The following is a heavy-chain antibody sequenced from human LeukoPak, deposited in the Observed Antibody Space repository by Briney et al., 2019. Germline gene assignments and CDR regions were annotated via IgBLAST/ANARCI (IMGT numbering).Heavy chain of an antibody. D-gene: IGHD2-8*01. CDR3: ASGDCTNGICPDY. J-gene: IGHJ4*02. V-gene: IGHV3-66*02. CDR1: KFTVSSNY. CDR2: LYCGGIR. Sequence: HTGGSLRLSCAGSKFTVSSNYMSWVRQAPGKGLDWVSVLYCGGIRCYAGSVQGRFTISRDSSKNTLYLQMNCLLPEDTAVYYCASGDCTNGICPDYWGQGIQVTVSS.